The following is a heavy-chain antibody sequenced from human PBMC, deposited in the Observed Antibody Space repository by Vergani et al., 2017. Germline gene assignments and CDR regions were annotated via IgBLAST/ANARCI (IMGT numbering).Heavy chain of an antibody. V-gene: IGHV4-4*07. Sequence: QVQMQESGPGLVKTSETLSLTRSASGAPISYWCWSWLRQPAGKGLEWIGRLCPSGSTNYKPSLKSRVTMSIDTSKNQFSLKLTSVTAADTAVYYGATGAGPFDIWGQGTLVTVSS. D-gene: IGHD7-27*01. J-gene: IGHJ4*02. CDR2: LCPSGST. CDR1: GAPISYWC. CDR3: ATGAGPFDI.